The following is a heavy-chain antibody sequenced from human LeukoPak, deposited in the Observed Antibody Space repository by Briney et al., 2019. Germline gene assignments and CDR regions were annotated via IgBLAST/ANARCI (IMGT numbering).Heavy chain of an antibody. D-gene: IGHD3-10*01. CDR2: IYYSGTT. Sequence: SETLSLTCTVSGDSISSSSYYWGWIRQPPGKGLEWNGSIYYSGTTYYNPSLKSRVTISVDTSKNQFSLKLTSVTAADTAVYYCARPPGGDLDAFDIWGQGTMVTVSS. J-gene: IGHJ3*02. CDR1: GDSISSSSYY. V-gene: IGHV4-39*01. CDR3: ARPPGGDLDAFDI.